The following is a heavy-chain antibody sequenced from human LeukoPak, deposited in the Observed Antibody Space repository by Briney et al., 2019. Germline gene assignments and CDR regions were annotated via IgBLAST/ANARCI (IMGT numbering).Heavy chain of an antibody. CDR2: ISAYNGNT. J-gene: IGHJ4*02. D-gene: IGHD2-2*01. Sequence: ASVKVSCKASGYTFTSYGISWVRQAPGQGLECMGWISAYNGNTNYAQKLQGRVTMTTDTSTSTAYMELRSLRSDDTAVYYCARDAGEDIVVVPAAENYFDYWGQGTLVTVSS. V-gene: IGHV1-18*01. CDR1: GYTFTSYG. CDR3: ARDAGEDIVVVPAAENYFDY.